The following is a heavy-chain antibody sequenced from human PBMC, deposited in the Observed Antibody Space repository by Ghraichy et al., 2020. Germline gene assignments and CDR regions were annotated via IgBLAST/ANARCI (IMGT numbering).Heavy chain of an antibody. CDR1: GGSFSSRY. J-gene: IGHJ4*02. V-gene: IGHV4-59*08. D-gene: IGHD3-3*01. CDR3: ARRFWSGFFDS. Sequence: GSLRLSCTVSGGSFSSRYWSWIRQPPGKGLEWIGYIYSSGSTNYNPSLKSRVTISVDTPKNQFSLKLSSVTAADTAVYYCARRFWSGFFDSWGQGTLVTVSS. CDR2: IYSSGST.